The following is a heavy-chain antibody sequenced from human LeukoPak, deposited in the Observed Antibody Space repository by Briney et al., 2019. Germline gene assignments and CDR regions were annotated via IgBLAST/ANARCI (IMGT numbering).Heavy chain of an antibody. CDR1: GFTFSSYS. V-gene: IGHV3-48*04. D-gene: IGHD6-19*01. CDR2: ISSSSSTI. Sequence: GGSLRLSCAASGFTFSSYSMNWVRQAPGKGLEWVSYISSSSSTIYYADSVKGRFTISRDNAKNSLYLQMNSLRAEDTAVYYCARDRPAYSSGWDHWGQGTLVTVSS. CDR3: ARDRPAYSSGWDH. J-gene: IGHJ4*02.